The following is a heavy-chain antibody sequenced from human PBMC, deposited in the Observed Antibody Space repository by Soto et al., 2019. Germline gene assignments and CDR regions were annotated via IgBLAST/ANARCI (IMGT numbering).Heavy chain of an antibody. CDR1: GYTFTSYG. CDR2: ISAYNGNT. Sequence: GASVKVSCKASGYTFTSYGISWVRQAPGQGLEWMGWISAYNGNTNYAQKLQGRVTMTTDKSTRTAYMELRSLRSDDTAVYYCARDYCPSGGMITFGGVQCKDVGMDVWGQGTMVTVSS. CDR3: ARDYCPSGGMITFGGVQCKDVGMDV. V-gene: IGHV1-18*01. D-gene: IGHD3-16*01. J-gene: IGHJ6*02.